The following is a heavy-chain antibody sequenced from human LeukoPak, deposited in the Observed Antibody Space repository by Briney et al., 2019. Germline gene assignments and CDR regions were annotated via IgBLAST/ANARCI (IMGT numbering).Heavy chain of an antibody. Sequence: ASVKVSCKTSGYSFTAFYIHWVRQAPAQGLECMGWIHPRRGDTNYAQKFQDRHTMTRDTSASTAYVDLRSLSSDDAAVLSCARDGDYGTGSYTRGWIDAWGQGTPVAVSA. J-gene: IGHJ5*02. D-gene: IGHD3-10*01. CDR2: IHPRRGDT. CDR3: ARDGDYGTGSYTRGWIDA. CDR1: GYSFTAFY. V-gene: IGHV1-2*02.